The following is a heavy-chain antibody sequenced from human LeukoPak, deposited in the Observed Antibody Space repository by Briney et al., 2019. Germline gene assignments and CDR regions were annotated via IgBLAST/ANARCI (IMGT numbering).Heavy chain of an antibody. J-gene: IGHJ4*02. Sequence: GGSLRLSCAASGFTFSSYGMHWVRQAPGKGLEWVAVIWYDGSNKYYADSVKGRFTISRDNSKKTLYLQMNSLRAEDTAVYYCARSRGWLQPYFDYWGQGTLVTVSS. CDR3: ARSRGWLQPYFDY. CDR2: IWYDGSNK. V-gene: IGHV3-33*01. D-gene: IGHD5-24*01. CDR1: GFTFSSYG.